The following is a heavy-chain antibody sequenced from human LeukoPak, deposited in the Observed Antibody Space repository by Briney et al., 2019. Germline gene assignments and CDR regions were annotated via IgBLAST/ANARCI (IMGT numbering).Heavy chain of an antibody. CDR1: GGSFSGYY. J-gene: IGHJ4*02. D-gene: IGHD3-22*01. Sequence: SETLSLTCAVYGGSFSGYYWSWIRQPPGKGVEWIGEINHSGSTNYNPSLKSRVTMSVDTSKNQFSLKLSSVTAADTAVYYCAHYDSSGYLGWGWGQGTLVTVSS. CDR2: INHSGST. V-gene: IGHV4-34*01. CDR3: AHYDSSGYLGWG.